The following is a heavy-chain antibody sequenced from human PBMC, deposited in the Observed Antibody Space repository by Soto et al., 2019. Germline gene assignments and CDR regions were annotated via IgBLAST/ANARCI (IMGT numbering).Heavy chain of an antibody. CDR2: IYYSGST. CDR3: ARDAHYYDSSAYEF. D-gene: IGHD3-22*01. J-gene: IGHJ4*02. CDR1: GGSVSSGGYY. Sequence: SETLSLTCTVSGGSVSSGGYYWSWIRQHPGKGLEWIGYIYYSGSTYCNPSLKSRVTLSIDTSKNQFSLKLSSVTAADTAVYYCARDAHYYDSSAYEFWGLGTLVTVPQ. V-gene: IGHV4-31*03.